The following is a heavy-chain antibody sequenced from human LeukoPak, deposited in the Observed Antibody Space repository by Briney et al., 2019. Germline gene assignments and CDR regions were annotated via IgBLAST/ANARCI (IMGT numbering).Heavy chain of an antibody. Sequence: PSETLSLTCTVSVGSISSYDWSWIRQPPGKGLGWDGYIYYSGRTKCNPSLKSRVTISVDQSRSHFSQTLSSETDADTAVYYCAREPLGRDFWSGYRSNLFDLWGQGTLVTVSS. CDR2: IYYSGRT. CDR1: VGSISSYD. V-gene: IGHV4-59*12. J-gene: IGHJ5*02. CDR3: AREPLGRDFWSGYRSNLFDL. D-gene: IGHD3-3*01.